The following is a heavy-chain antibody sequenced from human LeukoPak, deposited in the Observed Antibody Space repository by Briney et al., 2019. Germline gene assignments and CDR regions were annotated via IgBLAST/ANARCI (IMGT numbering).Heavy chain of an antibody. D-gene: IGHD6-19*01. Sequence: ASVKVSCKASGYTFTSYDINWMRQATGQGLEWMGWMNPNSGNTGYAQKFQGRVTMTRDTSISTAYMELSSLRSEDTAVYYCARLVAVAGKIDYWGQGTLVTVSS. CDR2: MNPNSGNT. J-gene: IGHJ4*02. CDR1: GYTFTSYD. CDR3: ARLVAVAGKIDY. V-gene: IGHV1-8*01.